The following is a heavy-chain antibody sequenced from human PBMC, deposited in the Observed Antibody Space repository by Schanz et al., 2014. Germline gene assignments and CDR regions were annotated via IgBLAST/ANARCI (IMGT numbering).Heavy chain of an antibody. CDR3: AKGRFGKLSAFDI. V-gene: IGHV3-23*04. Sequence: EVQLVESGGGLVQPGGSLRLSCAASGFTFSSYAMTWVRQAPGMGLEWVSAISGRDGSTYYADSVKGRFTISRDNSKNTLYLQMNSLRAEDTSVYYCAKGRFGKLSAFDIWGQGTMVTVSS. CDR2: ISGRDGST. CDR1: GFTFSSYA. J-gene: IGHJ3*02. D-gene: IGHD3-10*01.